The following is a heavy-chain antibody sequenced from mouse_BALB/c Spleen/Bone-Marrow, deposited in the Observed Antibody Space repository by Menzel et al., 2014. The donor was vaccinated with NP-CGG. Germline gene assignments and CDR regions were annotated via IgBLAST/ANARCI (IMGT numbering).Heavy chain of an antibody. V-gene: IGHV1-15*01. CDR2: IHPGSGGT. J-gene: IGHJ4*01. D-gene: IGHD3-3*01. CDR3: TRGWDAMDY. CDR1: GYTFTDYE. Sequence: QVQLKHSGAELVRPGASVKLSCKALGYTFTDYEIHWVKQTPEHGLEWIGAIHPGSGGTAYNQKFKGKATLTVDKSSNTAHMELSSLTSEDSAVYYCTRGWDAMDYWGQGTSVTVPS.